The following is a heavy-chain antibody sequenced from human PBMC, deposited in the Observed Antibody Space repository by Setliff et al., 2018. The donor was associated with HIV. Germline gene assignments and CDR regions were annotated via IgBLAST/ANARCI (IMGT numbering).Heavy chain of an antibody. V-gene: IGHV3-30*04. D-gene: IGHD3-3*01. CDR1: GFTFSSYA. CDR3: AKEVYNYNFWSGYSD. Sequence: PGGSLRLSCAASGFTFSSYAMHWVRQAPGKGLEWVAVISYDGSNKYYADSVKGRFTISRDNSKNKVYLQMNSLRAEDTAVYYCAKEVYNYNFWSGYSDWGQGTLVTVSS. J-gene: IGHJ4*02. CDR2: ISYDGSNK.